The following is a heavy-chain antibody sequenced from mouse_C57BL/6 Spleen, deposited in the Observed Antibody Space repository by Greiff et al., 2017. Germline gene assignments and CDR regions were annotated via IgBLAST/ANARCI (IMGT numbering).Heavy chain of an antibody. V-gene: IGHV1-18*01. J-gene: IGHJ1*03. D-gene: IGHD2-5*01. CDR2: INPNNGGT. CDR1: GYTFTDYN. Sequence: VQLQQSGPELVKPGASVKIPCKASGYTFTDYNMDWVKQSHGKSLEWIGDINPNNGGTIYNQKFKGKATLTVDKSSSTAYMELRSLTSEDTAVYYCARLNYSNYVGYFDVWGTGTTVTVSS. CDR3: ARLNYSNYVGYFDV.